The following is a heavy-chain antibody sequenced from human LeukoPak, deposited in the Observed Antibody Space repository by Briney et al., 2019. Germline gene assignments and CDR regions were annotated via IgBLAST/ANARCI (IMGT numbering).Heavy chain of an antibody. Sequence: GGSLRLSCAASGFTFSSYGMHWVRQAPGKGLEWVGRIKTKSEGGTTDYAAPAKGRFTISRDDSKNALFLQMDSLKSDDTAMYYCTTEFKELGSFFYFYYMDVWGTGTTVTISS. CDR3: TTEFKELGSFFYFYYMDV. D-gene: IGHD3-10*01. V-gene: IGHV3-15*01. CDR2: IKTKSEGGTT. CDR1: GFTFSSYG. J-gene: IGHJ6*03.